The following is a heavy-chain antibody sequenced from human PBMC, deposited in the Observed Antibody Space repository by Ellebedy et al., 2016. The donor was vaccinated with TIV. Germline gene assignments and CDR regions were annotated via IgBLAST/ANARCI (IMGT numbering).Heavy chain of an antibody. CDR3: ARDTEPLGFDY. Sequence: ASVKVSCXASGYTFTSYGISWVRQAPGQGLEWMGWISAYNGNTNYAQKLQGRVTMTTGTSTSTAYMELRSLRSDDTAVYYCARDTEPLGFDYWGQGTLVTVSS. V-gene: IGHV1-18*04. J-gene: IGHJ4*02. CDR1: GYTFTSYG. D-gene: IGHD4-11*01. CDR2: ISAYNGNT.